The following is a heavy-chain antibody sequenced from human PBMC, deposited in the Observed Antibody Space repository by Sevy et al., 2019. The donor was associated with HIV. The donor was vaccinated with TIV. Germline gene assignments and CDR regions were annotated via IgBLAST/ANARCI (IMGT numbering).Heavy chain of an antibody. CDR2: FYAGGTT. J-gene: IGHJ4*02. D-gene: IGHD1-26*01. CDR1: GFTVSSNY. V-gene: IGHV3-53*01. Sequence: GGSLRLSCAASGFTVSSNYMSWVRQAPGKGLEWVSAFYAGGTTYHADSVKGRFITSRDNSKNTLYLQMNSLRAEDTAVYFCVKQVGTTTIFDFWGQGTLVTVSS. CDR3: VKQVGTTTIFDF.